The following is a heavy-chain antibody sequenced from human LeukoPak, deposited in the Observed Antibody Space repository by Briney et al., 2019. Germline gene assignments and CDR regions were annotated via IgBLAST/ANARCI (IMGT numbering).Heavy chain of an antibody. Sequence: PGGSLRLSCAASGFTFSSYWMHWVRQAPGKGLVWVSRINSDGSSTSYADSVKGRFTISRDNSKNTLYLQMSSLRAEDTAVYYCARRAGAYSHPYDYWGQGTLVTVSS. CDR2: INSDGSST. CDR1: GFTFSSYW. J-gene: IGHJ4*02. CDR3: ARRAGAYSHPYDY. V-gene: IGHV3-74*01. D-gene: IGHD4/OR15-4a*01.